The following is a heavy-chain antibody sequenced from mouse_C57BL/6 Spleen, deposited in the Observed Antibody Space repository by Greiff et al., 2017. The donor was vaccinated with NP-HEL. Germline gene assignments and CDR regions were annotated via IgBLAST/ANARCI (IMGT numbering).Heavy chain of an antibody. V-gene: IGHV1-18*01. CDR2: INPNNGGT. D-gene: IGHD4-1*01. J-gene: IGHJ2*01. Sequence: EVKLQQSGPELVKPGASVKIPCKASGYTFTDYNMDWVKQSHGKSLEWIGDINPNNGGTIYNQKFKGKATLTVDKSSSTAYMELRSLTSEDTAVYYCARSGLGFPPSLDYWGQGTTLTVSS. CDR3: ARSGLGFPPSLDY. CDR1: GYTFTDYN.